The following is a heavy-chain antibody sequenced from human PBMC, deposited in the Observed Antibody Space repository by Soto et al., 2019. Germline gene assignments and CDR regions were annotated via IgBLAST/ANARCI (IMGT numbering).Heavy chain of an antibody. CDR1: GGSIRNYY. CDR2: IYTSGNS. Sequence: QVQLQESGPGLVKPSETLSVTCSVSGGSIRNYYWNWIRQPAGKGLEWIGRIYTSGNSDYNPSLKSRVTMSADTSKNQLSLRLSSVTAADSAGYYCARLWFENPPRYLDYWGQGIRVTISS. CDR3: ARLWFENPPRYLDY. D-gene: IGHD3-10*01. V-gene: IGHV4-4*07. J-gene: IGHJ4*02.